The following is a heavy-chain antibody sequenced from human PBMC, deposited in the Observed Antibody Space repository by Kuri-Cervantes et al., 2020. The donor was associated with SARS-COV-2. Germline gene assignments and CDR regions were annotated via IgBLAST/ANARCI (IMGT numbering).Heavy chain of an antibody. CDR1: GGSISSSSYY. Sequence: ESLKISCTVSGGSISSSSYYWGWIRQPPGKGLEWIGSIYYSGSTYYNPSLKSRVTISVDTSKNQFSLKLSSVTAADTAVYYCARRRSGWYRYWGQGTLVTVSS. CDR3: ARRRSGWYRY. CDR2: IYYSGST. V-gene: IGHV4-39*01. D-gene: IGHD6-19*01. J-gene: IGHJ4*02.